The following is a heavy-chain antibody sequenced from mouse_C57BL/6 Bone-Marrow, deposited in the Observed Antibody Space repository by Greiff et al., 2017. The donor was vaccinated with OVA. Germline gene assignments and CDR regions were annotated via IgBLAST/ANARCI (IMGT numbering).Heavy chain of an antibody. J-gene: IGHJ4*01. CDR3: ARPSTVVEDYAMDY. CDR1: GYTFTDYN. CDR2: INPNNGGT. Sequence: EVKLQQSGPELVKPGASVKIPCKASGYTFTDYNMDWVKQSHGKSLEWIGDINPNNGGTIYNQKFKGKATLTVDKSSSTAYMELRSLTSEDTAVYYCARPSTVVEDYAMDYWGQGTSVTVSS. V-gene: IGHV1-18*01. D-gene: IGHD1-1*01.